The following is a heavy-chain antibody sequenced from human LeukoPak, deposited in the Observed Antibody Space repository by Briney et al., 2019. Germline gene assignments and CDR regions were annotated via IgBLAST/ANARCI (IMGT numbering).Heavy chain of an antibody. Sequence: GGSLRLSCAASGFTFSSYAMSWVRQAPGKGLEWVSTISGGGGSTFYADSVKGRFTISRDNSKNTLYLQMNSLRAEDTAVYYCAKGRGWLQFFDYWGQGALVTVSS. V-gene: IGHV3-23*01. CDR2: ISGGGGST. CDR3: AKGRGWLQFFDY. J-gene: IGHJ4*02. D-gene: IGHD5-24*01. CDR1: GFTFSSYA.